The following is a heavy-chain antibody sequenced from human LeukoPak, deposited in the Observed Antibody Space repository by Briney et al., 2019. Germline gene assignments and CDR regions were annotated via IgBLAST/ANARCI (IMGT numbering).Heavy chain of an antibody. CDR2: FDPEDGET. CDR1: GYTLTELS. Sequence: ALVKVSCKVSGYTLTELSMHWVRQAPGKGLEWMGGFDPEDGETIYAQKFQGRVTMTEDTSTDTAYMELSSLRSEDTAVYYCATFHDFWSGDHRYYYYYYMDVWGKGTTVTVSS. J-gene: IGHJ6*03. D-gene: IGHD3-3*01. CDR3: ATFHDFWSGDHRYYYYYYMDV. V-gene: IGHV1-24*01.